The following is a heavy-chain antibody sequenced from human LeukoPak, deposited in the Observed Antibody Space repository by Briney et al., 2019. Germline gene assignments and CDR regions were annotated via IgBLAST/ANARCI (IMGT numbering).Heavy chain of an antibody. D-gene: IGHD2-21*02. J-gene: IGHJ4*02. Sequence: SVKVSCKASGGTFSSYAISWVRRAPGQGLEWMGGIIPIFGTANYAQKFQGRVTITTDESTSTAYMELSSLRSEDTAVYYCARDTGAYCGGDCYQGYFDYWGQGTLVTVSS. CDR3: ARDTGAYCGGDCYQGYFDY. CDR1: GGTFSSYA. CDR2: IIPIFGTA. V-gene: IGHV1-69*05.